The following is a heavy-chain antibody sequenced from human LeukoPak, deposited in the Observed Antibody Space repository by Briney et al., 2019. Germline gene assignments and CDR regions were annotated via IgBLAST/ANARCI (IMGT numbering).Heavy chain of an antibody. Sequence: SETLSLTCTVSGDSISSSSYYWGWIRQPPGKGLEWIGNIYYSGSTYYNPSLKSRVTISVDTSKNQFSLKLSSVTAADTAIYYRARRGLLVRANFDYWGQGTLVTVSS. CDR1: GDSISSSSYY. CDR2: IYYSGST. D-gene: IGHD3-10*01. V-gene: IGHV4-39*01. CDR3: ARRGLLVRANFDY. J-gene: IGHJ4*02.